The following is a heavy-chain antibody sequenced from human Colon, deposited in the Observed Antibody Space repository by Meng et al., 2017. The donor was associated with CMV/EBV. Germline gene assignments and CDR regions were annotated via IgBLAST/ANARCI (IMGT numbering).Heavy chain of an antibody. CDR2: ISSSGTTI. Sequence: QVQLMESGGGLVKPGGSLRFSCAASGFTFSDYYMSWIRKAPGKGLEWVSYISSSGTTIYYADSVKGRFTISRDNAKNSLYLQMNSLRAEDTAVYYCARHYSSSLPFQHWGQGTLVTVSS. D-gene: IGHD6-13*01. CDR1: GFTFSDYY. CDR3: ARHYSSSLPFQH. V-gene: IGHV3-11*01. J-gene: IGHJ1*01.